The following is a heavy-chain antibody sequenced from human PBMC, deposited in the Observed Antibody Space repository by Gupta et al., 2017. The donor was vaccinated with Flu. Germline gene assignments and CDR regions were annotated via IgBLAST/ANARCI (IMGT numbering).Heavy chain of an antibody. CDR2: ISSSAST. CDR3: ARSHWDN. J-gene: IGHJ4*02. V-gene: IGHV3-48*03. CDR1: GFTFSSYD. Sequence: EVQLVESGGGLVQPGGSLRLSCAASGFTFSSYDMSWVRQAPGRGLEWVSFISSSASTYYGDPVRGRFTISRDNAKNSLYLQMSGLRDEDTAVYYCARSHWDNWGQGTLVTVSS.